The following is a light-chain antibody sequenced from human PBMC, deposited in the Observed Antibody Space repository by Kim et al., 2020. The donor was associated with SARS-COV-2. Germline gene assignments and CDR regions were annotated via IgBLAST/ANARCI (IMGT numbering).Light chain of an antibody. J-gene: IGKJ2*03. CDR2: RAS. CDR1: QSLDSN. V-gene: IGKV3-15*01. Sequence: SMCSGDRVTVSCKARQSLDSNVAWYQQRPGQAPRLLIYRASTRATGIPARFSGSGSRTEFTLTISSLQSEDFAVYFCQHYNNWPYSFGQGTKLEI. CDR3: QHYNNWPYS.